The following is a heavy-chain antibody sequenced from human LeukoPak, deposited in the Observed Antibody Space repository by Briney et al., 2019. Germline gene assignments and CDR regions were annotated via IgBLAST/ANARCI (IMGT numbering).Heavy chain of an antibody. CDR1: GGSISSGDYY. CDR3: ARDRFGEYYFDY. CDR2: ISYSGSA. Sequence: PSETLSLTCTVSGGSISSGDYYWSWIRQPPGKGLEWIGYISYSGSAYYNPSLKSRVTISVHTSTNQFSLRLSSVTAADTAVYYCARDRFGEYYFDYWGQGTLVTVSS. V-gene: IGHV4-30-4*01. D-gene: IGHD3-10*01. J-gene: IGHJ4*02.